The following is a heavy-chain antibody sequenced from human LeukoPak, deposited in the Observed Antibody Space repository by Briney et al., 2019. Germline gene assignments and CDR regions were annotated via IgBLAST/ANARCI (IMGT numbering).Heavy chain of an antibody. CDR2: INGVGTRT. CDR3: AREELEPSTHPFDP. J-gene: IGHJ5*02. CDR1: GITFSGHL. D-gene: IGHD1-7*01. Sequence: PGGSLRLSCAASGITFSGHLMHWVRQTPGKGLAWVSRINGVGTRTAYADSMKGRFSISRDNAKNTLFLQMNSLRADDTALYYCAREELEPSTHPFDPWGQGTLVTVSS. V-gene: IGHV3-74*03.